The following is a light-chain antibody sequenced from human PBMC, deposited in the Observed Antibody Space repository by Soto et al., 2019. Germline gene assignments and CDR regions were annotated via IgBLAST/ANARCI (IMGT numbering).Light chain of an antibody. Sequence: EIVMAQSPGTLSVSPGERATPSCRASQSVSSNLAWYQQKPGQAPRLLIYGASTRATGIPARFSGSGSGTEFTLTISSLQSEDFAVYYCQQYNNWPLWTFGQGTKVDIK. J-gene: IGKJ1*01. CDR3: QQYNNWPLWT. CDR2: GAS. CDR1: QSVSSN. V-gene: IGKV3-15*01.